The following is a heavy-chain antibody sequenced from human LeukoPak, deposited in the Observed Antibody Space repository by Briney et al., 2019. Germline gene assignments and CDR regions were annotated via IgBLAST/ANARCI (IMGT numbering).Heavy chain of an antibody. CDR2: INPDNGDT. Sequence: ASVKVSCKASGYTFTGYYIHWVRQAPGQGLEWMGWINPDNGDTDYAQRFQGRVTMTRDTSITTAYMELTSLISDDTAVYYCAKGDSYGTTNWFDPWGQGTLVTVSS. J-gene: IGHJ5*02. CDR3: AKGDSYGTTNWFDP. CDR1: GYTFTGYY. V-gene: IGHV1-2*02. D-gene: IGHD5-18*01.